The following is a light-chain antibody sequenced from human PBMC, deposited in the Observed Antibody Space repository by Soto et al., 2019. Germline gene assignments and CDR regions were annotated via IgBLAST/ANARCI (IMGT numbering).Light chain of an antibody. Sequence: IQMTQSPSSLSASVGDRVTITCRASQSISSYLNWYQQKPGKAPKLLIYAASSLQSGVPSRFSGSGSGTDFTLTISRLQPEDFATYYCQQRYSTLGTFGQGTKVEIK. CDR2: AAS. CDR1: QSISSY. CDR3: QQRYSTLGT. V-gene: IGKV1-39*01. J-gene: IGKJ1*01.